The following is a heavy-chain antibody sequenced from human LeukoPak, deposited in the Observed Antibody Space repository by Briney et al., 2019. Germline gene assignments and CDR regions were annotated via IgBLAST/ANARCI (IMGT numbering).Heavy chain of an antibody. Sequence: TGGSLRLSCAASGFTFSSYAMSWVRQAPGKGLEWVSAISGSGGSTYYADSVKGRFTISRDNSKNTLYLQMNSLRAEDTAVYYCATERVPYCSSTSCYAAIATQLSGDAFDIWGQGTMVTVSS. V-gene: IGHV3-23*01. D-gene: IGHD2-2*01. CDR2: ISGSGGST. J-gene: IGHJ3*02. CDR3: ATERVPYCSSTSCYAAIATQLSGDAFDI. CDR1: GFTFSSYA.